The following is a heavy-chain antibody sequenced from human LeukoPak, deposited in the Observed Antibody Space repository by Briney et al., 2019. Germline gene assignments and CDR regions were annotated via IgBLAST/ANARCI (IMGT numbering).Heavy chain of an antibody. D-gene: IGHD1-26*01. V-gene: IGHV3-30*18. Sequence: PGGSLRLSCAASGFTFSSYAMSWVRQAPGKGLEWVAVISYDGSNKYYADSVKGRFTISRDNSKNTLYLQMNSLRAEDTAVYYCAKRIVGPYFYYFDYWGQGTLVTVSS. CDR2: ISYDGSNK. J-gene: IGHJ4*02. CDR1: GFTFSSYA. CDR3: AKRIVGPYFYYFDY.